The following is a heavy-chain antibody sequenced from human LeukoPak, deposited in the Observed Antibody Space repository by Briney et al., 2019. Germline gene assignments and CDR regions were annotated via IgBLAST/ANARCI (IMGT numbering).Heavy chain of an antibody. CDR1: GGSISSSHFF. V-gene: IGHV4-39*01. CDR3: ATGDVVVPTAAQRPLDY. Sequence: SETLSLTCTVSGGSISSSHFFWDWIRQPPGKGLEWIGSIYYSGSTYYSPSLKSRVTISVDTSKNQFSLKLRSVTAADTAVYYFATGDVVVPTAAQRPLDYWGQGTRVTVSS. J-gene: IGHJ4*02. CDR2: IYYSGST. D-gene: IGHD2-2*01.